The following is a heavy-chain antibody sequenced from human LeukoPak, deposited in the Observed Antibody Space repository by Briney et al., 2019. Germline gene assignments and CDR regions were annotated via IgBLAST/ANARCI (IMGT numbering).Heavy chain of an antibody. V-gene: IGHV1-8*03. CDR1: GYTFTDSD. D-gene: IGHD1-1*01. CDR2: MNPNSGNT. Sequence: GASVKVSCKASGYTFTDSDIHWVRQATGQGLEWMGWMNPNSGNTGYAQKFQGRVTITRNTSISTAYMELTGLKSEDTAVYYCAIWIGLHLIRDYYQYMDVWGKGTTVTVSS. J-gene: IGHJ6*03. CDR3: AIWIGLHLIRDYYQYMDV.